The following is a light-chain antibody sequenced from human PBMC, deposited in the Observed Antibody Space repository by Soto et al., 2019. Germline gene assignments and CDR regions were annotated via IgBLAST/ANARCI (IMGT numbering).Light chain of an antibody. CDR1: QTVLYSSNNNNY. J-gene: IGKJ1*01. CDR3: QQYFSTPRT. V-gene: IGKV4-1*01. Sequence: DIVMTQSPDFLAVSLGERATINCKSSQTVLYSSNNNNYLAWYQQKPGQPPKLLIYCASTRESGVPDRFSGRGSGTDFTLTISSLQAEDVAVYYCQQYFSTPRTFGQGTKVEIK. CDR2: CAS.